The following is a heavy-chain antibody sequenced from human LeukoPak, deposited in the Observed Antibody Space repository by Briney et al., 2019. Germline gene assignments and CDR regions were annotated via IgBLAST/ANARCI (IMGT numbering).Heavy chain of an antibody. CDR3: ARVYYYGSGSMGGFDY. CDR2: IYTAGST. Sequence: GGSLRLSCAASGFTVSGNYMSWVRQTPRKGLEWVSLIYTAGSTYYADSVKGRFTISRDNSKNTLYLQMNSLRAEDTAVYYCARVYYYGSGSMGGFDYWGQGTLVTVSS. J-gene: IGHJ4*02. D-gene: IGHD3-10*01. V-gene: IGHV3-66*02. CDR1: GFTVSGNY.